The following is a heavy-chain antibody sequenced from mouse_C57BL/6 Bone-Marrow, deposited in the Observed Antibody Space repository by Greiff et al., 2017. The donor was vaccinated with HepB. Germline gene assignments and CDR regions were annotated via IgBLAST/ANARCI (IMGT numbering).Heavy chain of an antibody. Sequence: QVQLQPSGAELVKPGASVKISCKASGYAFSSYWMNWVKQRPGKGLEWIGQIYPGDGDTNYNGKFKGKATLTADKSSSTAYMQLSSLTSEDSAVYFCAVITTVAPDAMDYWGQGTSATVSS. CDR3: AVITTVAPDAMDY. J-gene: IGHJ4*01. V-gene: IGHV1-80*01. CDR2: IYPGDGDT. D-gene: IGHD1-1*01. CDR1: GYAFSSYW.